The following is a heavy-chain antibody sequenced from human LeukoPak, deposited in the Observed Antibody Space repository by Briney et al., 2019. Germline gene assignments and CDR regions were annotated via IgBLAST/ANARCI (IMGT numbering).Heavy chain of an antibody. CDR1: EFTFSSYW. Sequence: GGSLRLSCAASEFTFSSYWMSWVRQAPGKGLEWVSYISSSSSTIYYADSVKGRFTISRDNAKNSLYLQMNSLRAEDTAVYYCARERGYSYGRKNFDYWGQGTLVTVSS. J-gene: IGHJ4*02. V-gene: IGHV3-48*01. D-gene: IGHD5-18*01. CDR3: ARERGYSYGRKNFDY. CDR2: ISSSSSTI.